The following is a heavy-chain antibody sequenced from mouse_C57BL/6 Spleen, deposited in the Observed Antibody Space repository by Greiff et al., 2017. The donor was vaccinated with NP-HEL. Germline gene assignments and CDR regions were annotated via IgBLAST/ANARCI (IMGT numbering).Heavy chain of an antibody. D-gene: IGHD1-1*01. V-gene: IGHV1-59*01. J-gene: IGHJ1*03. CDR1: GYTFTSYW. CDR3: ASITTVVARYFDV. Sequence: QVQLQQPGAELVRPGTSVKLSCKASGYTFTSYWMHWVKQRPGQGLEWIGVIDPSDSYTNYNQKFKGKATLTVDTSSSTAYMQLSSLTSEDSAVDYCASITTVVARYFDVWGTGTTVTVSS. CDR2: IDPSDSYT.